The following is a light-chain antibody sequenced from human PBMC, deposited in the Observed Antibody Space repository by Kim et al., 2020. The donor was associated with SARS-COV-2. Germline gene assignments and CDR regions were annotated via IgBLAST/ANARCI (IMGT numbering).Light chain of an antibody. V-gene: IGKV1-39*01. J-gene: IGKJ1*01. Sequence: DIQMTQSPSSLSASVGDRVTITCRASQSISSYLNWYQQKPGKAPKLLIYAASSLQSGVPSRFSGSGSGTDFTLTISSLQPEDFATYYWQQSYSTPVWTFGQGTTVDIK. CDR1: QSISSY. CDR3: QQSYSTPVWT. CDR2: AAS.